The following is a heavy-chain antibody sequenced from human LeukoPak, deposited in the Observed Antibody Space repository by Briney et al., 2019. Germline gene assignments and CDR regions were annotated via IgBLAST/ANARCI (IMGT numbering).Heavy chain of an antibody. J-gene: IGHJ4*02. V-gene: IGHV4-34*01. CDR3: ARDPTTVVTVRYYFDD. Sequence: SETLSLTCAVSGGSFIGYHWNWIRQPPGKGLEWIGEINHSGSTNYNPSLKSRVTISVDTSKSQFSLKLKSVTAADTAVYYCARDPTTVVTVRYYFDDWGQGTLVTVSS. CDR1: GGSFIGYH. CDR2: INHSGST. D-gene: IGHD4-23*01.